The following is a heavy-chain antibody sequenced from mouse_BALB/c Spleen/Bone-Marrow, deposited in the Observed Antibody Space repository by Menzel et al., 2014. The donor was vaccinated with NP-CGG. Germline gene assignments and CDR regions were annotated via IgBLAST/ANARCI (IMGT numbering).Heavy chain of an antibody. CDR1: GFTFTDYY. V-gene: IGHV7-3*02. J-gene: IGHJ1*01. Sequence: EVMLVESGGGLVQPGGSLRLSCATSGFTFTDYYMNWVRQPPGMALEWLGFIRNKANGYTTDYSTSVKGRFTISRDNSQNILYLQMNTLRTEDSATYYCARDVGRLFFDVWGAGTTVTGSS. CDR2: IRNKANGYTT. CDR3: ARDVGRLFFDV. D-gene: IGHD3-3*01.